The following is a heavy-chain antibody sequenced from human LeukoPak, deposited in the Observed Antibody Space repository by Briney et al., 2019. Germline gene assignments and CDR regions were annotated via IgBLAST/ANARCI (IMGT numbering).Heavy chain of an antibody. CDR2: IKEDGSER. CDR3: ARQGTYSSAIGMGY. V-gene: IGHV3-7*03. CDR1: AFIFSGHW. J-gene: IGHJ4*02. Sequence: GGSLRLSCEGSAFIFSGHWMNWVRQTPGKGLEWVASIKEDGSERQHVDSVKGRFSISRDNTKGSLFLQLNSLRAEDTAVYYCARQGTYSSAIGMGYWGQGTLVTVSS. D-gene: IGHD6-19*01.